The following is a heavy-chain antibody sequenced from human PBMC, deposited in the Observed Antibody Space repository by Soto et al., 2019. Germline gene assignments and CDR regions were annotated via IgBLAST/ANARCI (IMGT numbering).Heavy chain of an antibody. V-gene: IGHV4-4*02. CDR2: IHHSGST. J-gene: IGHJ6*02. Sequence: QVQLQESGPGLVKPSGTLSLTCDVSAGSISSTNWWTWVRQSPGKGLEWIGGIHHSGSTNYNPSLRGCVSMSMDKSKNHFSLKLTPVTAADTADYYCARTSYYDPTCYYNMDVWGQGTTVTVSS. D-gene: IGHD3-22*01. CDR1: AGSISSTNW. CDR3: ARTSYYDPTCYYNMDV.